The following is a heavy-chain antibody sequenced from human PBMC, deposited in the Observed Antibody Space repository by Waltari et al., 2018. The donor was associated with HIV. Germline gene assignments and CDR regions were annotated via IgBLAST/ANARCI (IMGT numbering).Heavy chain of an antibody. J-gene: IGHJ1*01. CDR3: ASSYDSSAQGYFQH. Sequence: QVQLVESGGGVVQPGRSLRLSCAASGFTFSSYGMHRVRQAPGKGLEWVAVIWYDGSNKYYADSVKGRFTISRDNSKNTLYLQMNSLRAEDTAVYYCASSYDSSAQGYFQHWGQGTLVTVSS. CDR2: IWYDGSNK. V-gene: IGHV3-33*01. CDR1: GFTFSSYG. D-gene: IGHD3-22*01.